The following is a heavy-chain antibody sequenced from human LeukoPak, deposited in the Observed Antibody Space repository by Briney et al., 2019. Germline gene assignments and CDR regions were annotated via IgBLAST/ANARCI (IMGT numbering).Heavy chain of an antibody. J-gene: IGHJ1*01. D-gene: IGHD1-26*01. V-gene: IGHV3-21*04. CDR2: ISPESRTI. CDR1: GFTFSSYS. Sequence: GGSLRLSCALSGFTFSSYSMNWVRQAPGKGLEWVSIISPESRTIFYADSVKGRFTISRDNSKNTLYLQMNSLRADDTAVFYCAQATAGRYEHWGQGTLVTVSS. CDR3: AQATAGRYEH.